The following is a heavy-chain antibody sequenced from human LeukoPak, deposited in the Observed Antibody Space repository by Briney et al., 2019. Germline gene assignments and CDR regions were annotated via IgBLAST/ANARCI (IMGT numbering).Heavy chain of an antibody. CDR3: ARGLDDYGDYTNAFDI. CDR2: IWYDGSNK. J-gene: IGHJ3*02. Sequence: PGGSLRLTCAASGFTFSSYGMHWVRQAPGKGLEWVAVIWYDGSNKYYADSVKGRFTISRDNSKNTLYLQMNSLRAEDTAVYYCARGLDDYGDYTNAFDIWGQGTMVTVSS. V-gene: IGHV3-33*01. CDR1: GFTFSSYG. D-gene: IGHD4-17*01.